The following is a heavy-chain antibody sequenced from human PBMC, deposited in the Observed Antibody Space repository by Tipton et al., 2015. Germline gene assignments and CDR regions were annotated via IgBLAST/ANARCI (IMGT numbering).Heavy chain of an antibody. D-gene: IGHD3-10*01. V-gene: IGHV4-34*01. CDR3: ARHKDSGTSPLDY. Sequence: TLSLTCGVHGGSFSGYYWNWIRRPPGKGLEWIGEISHSGETRYNPSLKSRLTISLDTSKDQLSLKMKSVTAADTAIYYCARHKDSGTSPLDYWGQGTLVTVSS. CDR2: ISHSGET. CDR1: GGSFSGYY. J-gene: IGHJ4*02.